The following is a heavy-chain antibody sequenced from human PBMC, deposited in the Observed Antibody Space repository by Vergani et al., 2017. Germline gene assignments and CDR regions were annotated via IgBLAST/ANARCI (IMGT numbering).Heavy chain of an antibody. CDR1: GYIFTNSW. CDR2: VYPADSAT. CDR3: ARKYSFGLFHY. V-gene: IGHV5-51*01. D-gene: IGHD5-18*01. Sequence: EVQLVQSRAEVKKPGASLKISCKASGYIFTNSWIGWVRQMPGKGLEWMGVVYPADSATRYSPSFQGQVTISADKSISTAYLQWNSLKASDTAIYFCARKYSFGLFHYWGQGIPVTVSS. J-gene: IGHJ4*02.